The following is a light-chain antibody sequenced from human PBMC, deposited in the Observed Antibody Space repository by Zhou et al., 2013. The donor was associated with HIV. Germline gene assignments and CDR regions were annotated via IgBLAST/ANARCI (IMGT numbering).Light chain of an antibody. CDR3: QQTHGTPLT. Sequence: IQLTQSPSSLSASAGDRVTITCRASQDISNFLAWYQQRPGTPPKLLIYSASTLQSGVPSRFRASGSGTDFTLTITSLQPEDSSTYYCQQTHGTPLTFGGGTRVEIK. CDR2: SAS. V-gene: IGKV1-39*01. CDR1: QDISNF. J-gene: IGKJ4*01.